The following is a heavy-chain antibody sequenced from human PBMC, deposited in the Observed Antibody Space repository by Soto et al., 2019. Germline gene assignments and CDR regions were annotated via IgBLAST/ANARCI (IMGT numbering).Heavy chain of an antibody. J-gene: IGHJ4*02. CDR2: TYYRSKWFN. V-gene: IGHV6-1*01. CDR3: SRDSPTMLHDFDF. D-gene: IGHD2-15*01. Sequence: SQTLSLTCAISGDSVSNNGAAWNWIRQSPSGGLEWLGRTYYRSKWFNDYAVSVKSRITISPDTSKNQFSLQLNAVTPDDTAVYYFSRDSPTMLHDFDFWGQRTLVTVSS. CDR1: GDSVSNNGAA.